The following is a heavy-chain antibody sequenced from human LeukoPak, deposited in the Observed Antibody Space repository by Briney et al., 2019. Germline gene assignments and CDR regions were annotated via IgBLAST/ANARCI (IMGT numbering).Heavy chain of an antibody. V-gene: IGHV1-18*01. CDR3: ARDLDTTMATTYLFDS. CDR1: GYTFTNYG. Sequence: ASVKVSCKASGYTFTNYGISWVRQAPGQGPEWMGWLSPYNDNANYAQRLQGRVTMTTDTSTSTAYMEMRSLRSDDTAAYYCARDLDTTMATTYLFDSWGQGTLVTVSS. CDR2: LSPYNDNA. J-gene: IGHJ4*02. D-gene: IGHD5-18*01.